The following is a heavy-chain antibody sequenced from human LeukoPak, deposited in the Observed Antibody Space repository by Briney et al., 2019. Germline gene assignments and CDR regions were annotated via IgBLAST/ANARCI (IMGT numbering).Heavy chain of an antibody. J-gene: IGHJ4*02. CDR2: IYTSGST. D-gene: IGHD5-18*01. V-gene: IGHV4-61*02. Sequence: SETLSLTCTVSGGSISSGSYYWSWIRQPAGKGLEWIGRIYTSGSTNYNPSLKSRVTISVDTSKNQFSLKLSSVTAADTAVYYCARDGGYSFGHLYWGQGTLVTVSS. CDR3: ARDGGYSFGHLY. CDR1: GGSISSGSYY.